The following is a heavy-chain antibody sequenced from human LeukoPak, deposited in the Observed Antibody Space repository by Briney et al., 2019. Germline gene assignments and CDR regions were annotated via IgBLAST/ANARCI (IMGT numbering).Heavy chain of an antibody. CDR1: GGTFSSYA. D-gene: IGHD6-13*01. CDR2: IIPILGIA. CDR3: ARDLRSAAGIAAAGIDY. Sequence: SVKVSCKASGGTFSSYAISWVRQAPGLGLEWMGRIIPILGIANYAQKFQGRVTITADKSTSTAYMELSSLRSEDTAVYYCARDLRSAAGIAAAGIDYWGQGTLVTVSS. V-gene: IGHV1-69*04. J-gene: IGHJ4*02.